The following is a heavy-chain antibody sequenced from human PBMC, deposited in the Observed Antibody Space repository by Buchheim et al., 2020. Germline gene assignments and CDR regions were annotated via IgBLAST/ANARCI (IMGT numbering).Heavy chain of an antibody. Sequence: QVQLVESGGGVVQPGRSLRLSCAASGFTFSSYGMHWVRQAPGKGLEWVAVIWYDGSNKYYEDSVKGRFTISGDNSKNTLYLQMNSLRAEDTAVYYCARSMVRGPSRLHYYGMDVWGQGTT. CDR2: IWYDGSNK. V-gene: IGHV3-33*01. CDR3: ARSMVRGPSRLHYYGMDV. J-gene: IGHJ6*02. CDR1: GFTFSSYG. D-gene: IGHD3-10*01.